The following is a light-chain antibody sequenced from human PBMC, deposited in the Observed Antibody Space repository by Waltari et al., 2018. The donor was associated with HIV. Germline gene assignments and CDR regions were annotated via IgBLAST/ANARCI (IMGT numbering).Light chain of an antibody. CDR1: SSAVGGYNY. V-gene: IGLV2-14*01. CDR3: SSYTSSSTFYV. Sequence: QSALTQPASVSGSPGQSITISCTGTSSAVGGYNYVSWYQQHPGKAPKLMIYEVSNRPSGVPNRFSGSKSGNTASLTISGLQAEDEADYYCSSYTSSSTFYVFGTGTKVTVL. CDR2: EVS. J-gene: IGLJ1*01.